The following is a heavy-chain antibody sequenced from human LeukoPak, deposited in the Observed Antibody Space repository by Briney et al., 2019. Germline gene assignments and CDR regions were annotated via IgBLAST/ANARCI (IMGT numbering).Heavy chain of an antibody. CDR2: ISSSSSYI. CDR1: GFTFSSYS. Sequence: KTGGSLSLSWAASGFTFSSYSMNWVRQAPGKGLEWVSSISSSSSYIYYADSVKGRFTISRDNAKNSLYLQMNSLRAEDTAVYYCARGFFDYVWGSYRSISFDYWGQGTLVTVSS. V-gene: IGHV3-21*01. D-gene: IGHD3-16*02. J-gene: IGHJ4*02. CDR3: ARGFFDYVWGSYRSISFDY.